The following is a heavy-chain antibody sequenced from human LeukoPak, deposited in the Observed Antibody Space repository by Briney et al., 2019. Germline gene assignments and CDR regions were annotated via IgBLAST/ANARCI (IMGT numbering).Heavy chain of an antibody. Sequence: GGSLRLSCAASGFTFSSYWMSWVRQAPGKGLEWVAVISYDGSNKYYADSVKGRFTISRDNSKNTLYLQMNSLRAEDTAVYYCAREGSSEWELLRSYDYWGQGTLVTVSS. J-gene: IGHJ4*02. CDR2: ISYDGSNK. CDR1: GFTFSSYW. D-gene: IGHD1-26*01. V-gene: IGHV3-30-3*01. CDR3: AREGSSEWELLRSYDY.